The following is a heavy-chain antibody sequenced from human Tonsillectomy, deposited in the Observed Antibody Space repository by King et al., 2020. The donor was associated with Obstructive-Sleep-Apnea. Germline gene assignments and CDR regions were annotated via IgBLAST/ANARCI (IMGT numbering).Heavy chain of an antibody. CDR3: ATYSGYSSSWSPKGYFDY. J-gene: IGHJ4*02. V-gene: IGHV3-23*04. D-gene: IGHD6-13*01. CDR1: GFTFSSYA. CDR2: ISGSGGST. Sequence: QLVQSGGGLVQPGGSLRLSCAASGFTFSSYAMSWVRQAPGKGLEWVSAISGSGGSTYYADSVKGRFTISRDNSKNTLYLQMNSLRAEDTAVYYCATYSGYSSSWSPKGYFDYWGQGTLVTVSS.